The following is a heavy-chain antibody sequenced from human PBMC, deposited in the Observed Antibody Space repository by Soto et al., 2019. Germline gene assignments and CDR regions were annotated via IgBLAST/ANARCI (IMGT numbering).Heavy chain of an antibody. J-gene: IGHJ5*02. CDR1: GGSFNNYC. CDR3: ARGDYGQYDAYNWFDP. Sequence: QVRLQQWGAGLVRPSETLSLTCAVYGGSFNNYCWSWIRQPPGKGLEWIGEVCPGGRTNYSPTLKREVRMVVEGSKNQFSLRLTSVTVADTAVYYCARGDYGQYDAYNWFDPWGQANLVIVAS. V-gene: IGHV4-34*02. D-gene: IGHD3-10*01. CDR2: VCPGGRT.